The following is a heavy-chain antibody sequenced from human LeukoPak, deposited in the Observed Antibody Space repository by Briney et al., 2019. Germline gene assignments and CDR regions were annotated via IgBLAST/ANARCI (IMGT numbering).Heavy chain of an antibody. Sequence: TGGSLRLSCAVSGFTFSDYAMSWVRQGPGKGLEWVSVIDDGGGAHYADSVKGRFSISSDNSHNTLYLQMNSLRAEDTAVYYCVRDQNYWGQGTLVTVS. J-gene: IGHJ4*02. V-gene: IGHV3-66*01. CDR3: VRDQNY. CDR2: IDDGGGA. CDR1: GFTFSDYA.